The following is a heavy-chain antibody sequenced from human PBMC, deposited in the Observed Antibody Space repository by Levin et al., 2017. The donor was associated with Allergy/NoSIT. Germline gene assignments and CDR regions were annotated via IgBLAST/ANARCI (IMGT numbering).Heavy chain of an antibody. Sequence: PSETLSLTCTVSGGSISSGGYYWSWIRQHPGKGLEWIGYIYYSGSTYYNPSLKSRVTISVDTSKNQFSLKLSSVTAADTAVYYCARGGNVRYSGYDLQDAFDIWGQGTMVTVSS. J-gene: IGHJ3*02. D-gene: IGHD5-12*01. CDR3: ARGGNVRYSGYDLQDAFDI. V-gene: IGHV4-31*03. CDR2: IYYSGST. CDR1: GGSISSGGYY.